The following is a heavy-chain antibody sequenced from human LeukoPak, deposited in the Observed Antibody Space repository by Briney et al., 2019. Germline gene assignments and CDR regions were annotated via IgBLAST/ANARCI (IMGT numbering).Heavy chain of an antibody. CDR1: GGSFSGYY. CDR3: ARDTPPGGSGQNWFDP. J-gene: IGHJ5*02. V-gene: IGHV4-34*01. D-gene: IGHD3-10*01. CDR2: INHSGST. Sequence: SETLSLTCAVYGGSFSGYYWSWIRQPPGKGLEWIGEINHSGSTNYNPSLKSRVIISVDTSKNQFSLKLNSVTAADTAVYYCARDTPPGGSGQNWFDPWGQGTVVTVSS.